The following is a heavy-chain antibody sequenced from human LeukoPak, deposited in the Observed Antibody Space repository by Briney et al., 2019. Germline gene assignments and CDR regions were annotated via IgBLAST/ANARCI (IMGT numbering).Heavy chain of an antibody. CDR1: GYTFSDYS. J-gene: IGHJ5*02. CDR2: ISPYNADT. Sequence: ASVRVSCKASGYTFSDYSITWVRQAPGQGLEWMGWISPYNADTNYAQNFQGRVTMTTDRSKRTAYMELRNLRSDDTAVYYCARVTTVTRSPWSWGPKKIGQEVNWFDPWGQGTLITVS. CDR3: ARVTTVTRSPWSWGPKKIGQEVNWFDP. D-gene: IGHD4-17*01. V-gene: IGHV1-18*01.